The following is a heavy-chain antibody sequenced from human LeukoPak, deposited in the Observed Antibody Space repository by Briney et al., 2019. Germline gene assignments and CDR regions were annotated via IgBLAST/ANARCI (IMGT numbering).Heavy chain of an antibody. CDR3: ARVQGRIAARPKNWFDP. CDR1: GGSISSSSYY. D-gene: IGHD6-6*01. J-gene: IGHJ5*02. CDR2: IYYSGST. Sequence: PSETLSLTCTVSGGSISSSSYYWGWIRQPPGKGLEWIGSIYYSGSTYYNPSLKSRVTISVDTSKNQFSLKLSSVTAADTAVYYCARVQGRIAARPKNWFDPWGQGTLVTVSS. V-gene: IGHV4-39*01.